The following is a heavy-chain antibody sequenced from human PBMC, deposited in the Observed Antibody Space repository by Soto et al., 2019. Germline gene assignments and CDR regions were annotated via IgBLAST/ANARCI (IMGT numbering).Heavy chain of an antibody. CDR3: ARDSSGYSPY. J-gene: IGHJ4*02. D-gene: IGHD3-22*01. Sequence: GGSRRRSCAVAGFTFSSYSMNWVRQAPGKGLEWVSSISSSSSYIYYADSVKGRFTISRDNAKNSLYLQMNSLRAEDTAVYYCARDSSGYSPYWGQGTLVTV. CDR2: ISSSSSYI. CDR1: GFTFSSYS. V-gene: IGHV3-21*01.